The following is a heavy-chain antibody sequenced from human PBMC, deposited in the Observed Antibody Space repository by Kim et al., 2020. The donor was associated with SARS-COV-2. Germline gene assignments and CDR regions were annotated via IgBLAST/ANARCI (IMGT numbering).Heavy chain of an antibody. Sequence: GGSLRLSCAASGFTFSYFEMHWVRQAPGKGLEWVSYISSSGSTIYYANSVKGRFTISRDNAKNSLYLQMNSLRIEDTAVYYCARDGGNYCSGTSCYEGLDFWGQGTLVTVSS. CDR3: ARDGGNYCSGTSCYEGLDF. CDR1: GFTFSYFE. V-gene: IGHV3-48*03. J-gene: IGHJ4*02. D-gene: IGHD2-2*01. CDR2: ISSSGSTI.